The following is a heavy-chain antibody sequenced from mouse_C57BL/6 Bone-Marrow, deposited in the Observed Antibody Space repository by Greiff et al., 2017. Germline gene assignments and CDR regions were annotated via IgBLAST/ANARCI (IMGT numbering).Heavy chain of an antibody. J-gene: IGHJ2*01. V-gene: IGHV1-61*01. CDR2: IYPSDSET. CDR1: GYTFTSYW. D-gene: IGHD2-14*01. Sequence: QVQLQQPGAELVRPGSSVKLSCKASGYTFTSYWMDWVKQRPGQGLEWIGNIYPSDSETHYNQKFKDKATLTVAKSSSTAYMQLSSLTSEDSAVYYCARGYSLFDYWGQGTTRTVSS. CDR3: ARGYSLFDY.